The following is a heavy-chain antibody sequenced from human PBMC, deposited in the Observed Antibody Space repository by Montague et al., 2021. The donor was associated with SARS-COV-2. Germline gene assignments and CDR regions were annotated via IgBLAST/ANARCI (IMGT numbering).Heavy chain of an antibody. Sequence: SETLSLTCTVSGGSISSYYWSWIRQPPGKGLEWIGYIYYSGSTNXNPSLKSRVTISVDTSKNQFSLKLSSVTAADTAVHYCARHPIGSFPRYGMDVWGQGTTVTVSS. CDR2: IYYSGST. D-gene: IGHD2-15*01. J-gene: IGHJ6*02. V-gene: IGHV4-59*08. CDR1: GGSISSYY. CDR3: ARHPIGSFPRYGMDV.